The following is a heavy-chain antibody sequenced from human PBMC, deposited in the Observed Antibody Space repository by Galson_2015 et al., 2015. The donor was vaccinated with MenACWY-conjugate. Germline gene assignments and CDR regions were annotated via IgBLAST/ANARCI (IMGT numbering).Heavy chain of an antibody. CDR2: ISYDGSNK. J-gene: IGHJ4*02. CDR3: ARGGLITFEAFDY. D-gene: IGHD3-16*01. V-gene: IGHV3-30*04. Sequence: SLRLSCAASGFTFSSYAMHWVRQAPGKGLEWVAVISYDGSNKYYADSVKGRFTISRDNSKNTLYLQMNSLRAEDTAVYYCARGGLITFEAFDYWGQGTLVTVSS. CDR1: GFTFSSYA.